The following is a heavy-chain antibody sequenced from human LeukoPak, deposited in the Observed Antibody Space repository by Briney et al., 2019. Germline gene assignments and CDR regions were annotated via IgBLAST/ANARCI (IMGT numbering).Heavy chain of an antibody. V-gene: IGHV4-61*02. CDR1: GGSINSGSYY. CDR2: IYASGTTNYNPT. D-gene: IGHD3-22*01. J-gene: IGHJ3*01. CDR3: ARIFSSGYYRDAFDV. Sequence: SETLSLTCTVSGGSINSGSYYWSWIRQPAGKGLEWIGRIYASGTTNYNPTNYNPSLKSRVTISIDTSTNQFSLKLSSVTAADTAVYYCARIFSSGYYRDAFDVWGQGTMVTVSS.